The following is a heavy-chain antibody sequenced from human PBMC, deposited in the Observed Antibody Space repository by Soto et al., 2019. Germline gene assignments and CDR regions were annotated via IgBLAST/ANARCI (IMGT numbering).Heavy chain of an antibody. J-gene: IGHJ3*02. CDR1: GFTFSDYY. CDR2: ISGSGTGI. Sequence: QVQLVESGGGLVKPGGSLRLSCAASGFTFSDYYMTWIRQAPGKGLEWVSYISGSGTGIYYADSVRGRFTISRDNAKNSLYPQMSSLRAEDTAVYYCARAYSDAFDIWGQGTMVTVSS. V-gene: IGHV3-11*01. CDR3: ARAYSDAFDI. D-gene: IGHD2-15*01.